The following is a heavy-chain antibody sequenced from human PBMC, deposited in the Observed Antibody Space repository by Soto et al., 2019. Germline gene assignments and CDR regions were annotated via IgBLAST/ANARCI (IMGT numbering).Heavy chain of an antibody. CDR2: IYYSGST. J-gene: IGHJ2*01. CDR1: GGSISSGDYY. Sequence: QVQLQESGPGLVKPSQTLSLTCTVSGGSISSGDYYWSWIRQPPGKGLEWIGYIYYSGSTYYNPSLKSRVTISVDTSTHQFSLKLSSVTAADTAVYYCARGPGDPHWYFDPWGRGTLVTVSS. V-gene: IGHV4-30-4*01. CDR3: ARGPGDPHWYFDP. D-gene: IGHD2-21*02.